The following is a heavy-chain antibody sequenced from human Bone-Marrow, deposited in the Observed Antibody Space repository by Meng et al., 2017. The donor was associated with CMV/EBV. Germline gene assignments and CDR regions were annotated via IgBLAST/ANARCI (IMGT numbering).Heavy chain of an antibody. CDR1: GGSISSYY. Sequence: SETLSLTCTVSGGSISSYYWSWIRQPPGKGLEWIGYIYYSGSSNYNPSLKSRVTISVDTSKNQFSLKLSSVTAADTAVYYCARQVDGYRADYWGQGNLVNVAS. J-gene: IGHJ4*02. CDR3: ARQVDGYRADY. CDR2: IYYSGSS. V-gene: IGHV4-59*03. D-gene: IGHD5-24*01.